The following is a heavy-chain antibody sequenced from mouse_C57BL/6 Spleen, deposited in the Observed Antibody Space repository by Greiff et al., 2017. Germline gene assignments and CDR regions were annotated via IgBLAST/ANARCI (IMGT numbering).Heavy chain of an antibody. J-gene: IGHJ2*01. Sequence: QVQLQQPGTELVKPGASVKLSCKASGYTFTSYWMHWVKQRPGQGLEWIGNINPSNGGTNSNEKFKSKATLTVDKSSSTAYMPLSSLTSEDSAFYYCARSTTVVDFDYWGQGTTLTVSS. CDR2: INPSNGGT. D-gene: IGHD1-1*01. CDR3: ARSTTVVDFDY. V-gene: IGHV1-53*01. CDR1: GYTFTSYW.